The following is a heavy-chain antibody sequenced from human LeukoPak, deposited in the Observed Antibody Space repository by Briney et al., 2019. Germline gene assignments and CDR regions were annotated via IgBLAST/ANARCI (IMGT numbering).Heavy chain of an antibody. D-gene: IGHD2-21*02. CDR2: IGTAGDT. Sequence: PGGSLRLSCAASGFTFSSYDMHWVRQATGKGLEWVSAIGTAGDTYYPGSVKGRITISRDNAKNSLYLQMNSLRAEDTAVYYCAKEGSDHPFYYYYYYMDVWGKGTTVTVSS. V-gene: IGHV3-13*01. CDR1: GFTFSSYD. CDR3: AKEGSDHPFYYYYYYMDV. J-gene: IGHJ6*03.